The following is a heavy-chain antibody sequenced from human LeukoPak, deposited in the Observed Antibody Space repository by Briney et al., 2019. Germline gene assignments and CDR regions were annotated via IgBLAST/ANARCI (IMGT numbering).Heavy chain of an antibody. CDR1: GGSISSSSYY. Sequence: SGTLSLTCTVSGGSISSSSYYWGWIRQPPGKGLEWIGSIYYSGSTYYNPSLKSRVTISVDTSKNQFSLKLSSVTAADTAVYYCARRITISINWFDPWGQGTLVTVSS. D-gene: IGHD3-3*01. V-gene: IGHV4-39*01. CDR2: IYYSGST. J-gene: IGHJ5*02. CDR3: ARRITISINWFDP.